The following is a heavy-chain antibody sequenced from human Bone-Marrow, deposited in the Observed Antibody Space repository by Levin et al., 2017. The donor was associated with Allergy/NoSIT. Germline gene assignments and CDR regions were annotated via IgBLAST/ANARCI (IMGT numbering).Heavy chain of an antibody. CDR3: ARYNDEKHAFDI. Sequence: PGGSLRLSCQGSGYKFSRDWIGWVRQMPGKGLEWMGIIYPGDSHTRYSPSFQGQVTFSADKSVNTAALQWSSLKASDSAMYYCARYNDEKHAFDIWGQGTMVTVSS. CDR2: IYPGDSHT. D-gene: IGHD1-1*01. V-gene: IGHV5-51*01. CDR1: GYKFSRDW. J-gene: IGHJ3*02.